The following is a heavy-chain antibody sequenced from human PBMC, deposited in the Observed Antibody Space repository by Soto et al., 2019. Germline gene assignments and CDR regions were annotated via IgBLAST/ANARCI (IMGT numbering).Heavy chain of an antibody. CDR1: GFSFSTYS. CDR2: INEDSTYI. V-gene: IGHV3-21*02. CDR3: VRDFGRYFRTGYMGV. Sequence: EVQLVESGGGLVKPGGSLRLSCAASGFSFSTYSMNWVRQAPGKGLEWVSSINEDSTYIYYAGSVRGRFTISRDNAEDSLYLQMNSLRAEDTAVYYCVRDFGRYFRTGYMGVWGDGATVTVSS. D-gene: IGHD3-9*01. J-gene: IGHJ6*03.